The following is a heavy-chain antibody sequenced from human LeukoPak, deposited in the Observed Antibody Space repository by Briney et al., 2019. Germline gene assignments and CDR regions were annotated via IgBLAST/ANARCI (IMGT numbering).Heavy chain of an antibody. J-gene: IGHJ4*02. D-gene: IGHD3-22*01. CDR2: INPNSFST. CDR1: GYTFTDYY. V-gene: IGHV1-2*02. CDR3: ARTLRGHFYDGSGYFFDY. Sequence: GASVKVSCKASGYTFTDYYIHWVRQAPGQGLQWMGCINPNSFSTYNTQMFQARVTITRDSSTAYMELSRLRSDDTAVYFCARTLRGHFYDGSGYFFDYWGQGTLVTVSS.